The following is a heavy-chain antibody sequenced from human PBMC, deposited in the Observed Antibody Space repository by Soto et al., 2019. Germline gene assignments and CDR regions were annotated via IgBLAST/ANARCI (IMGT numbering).Heavy chain of an antibody. Sequence: QLQLQESGPGLVKPSETLSLTCTVSGGSISSSSYYWGWIRQPPGKGLEWIGSIYYSGSTYYNPSLKSRVTISVDTSKNQFSLKLSSVTAADTAVYYCARPTRSNSNFDYWGQGTLVTVSS. CDR1: GGSISSSSYY. D-gene: IGHD1-1*01. V-gene: IGHV4-39*01. CDR2: IYYSGST. CDR3: ARPTRSNSNFDY. J-gene: IGHJ4*02.